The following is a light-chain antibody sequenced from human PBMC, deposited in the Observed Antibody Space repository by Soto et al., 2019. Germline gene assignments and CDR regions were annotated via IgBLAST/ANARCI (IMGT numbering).Light chain of an antibody. V-gene: IGKV1-5*03. CDR3: QHYNSYSEA. Sequence: DIQVTKSPSTLSGSVGERVTITCRASQTISSWLAWYQQKPGKAPKLLTYKASTLKSGLPSRFSGSGSGTEFTLTTSSLQPDHFATYYCQHYNSYSEAFGQGTNVDIK. CDR1: QTISSW. J-gene: IGKJ1*01. CDR2: KAS.